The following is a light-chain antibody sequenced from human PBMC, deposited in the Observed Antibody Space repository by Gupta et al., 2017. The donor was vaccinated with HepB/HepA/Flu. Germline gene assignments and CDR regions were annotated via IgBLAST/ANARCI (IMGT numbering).Light chain of an antibody. CDR3: QQHNHWPLT. CDR2: VVS. CDR1: QSVSDR. V-gene: IGKV3-15*01. J-gene: IGKJ4*01. Sequence: EVVMTQSPATLSVSPGETATLSCRASQSVSDRLAWYQQKPGQAPRLLMYVVSSRASGVPARFSGSGSGTEFTLTISSLQSEDFAVYYCQQHNHWPLTFGGGTKVEIK.